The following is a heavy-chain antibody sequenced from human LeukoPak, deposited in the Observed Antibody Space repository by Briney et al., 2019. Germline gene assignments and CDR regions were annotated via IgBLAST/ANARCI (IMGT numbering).Heavy chain of an antibody. Sequence: ASVKVSCKASGYTFTSYGISWVRQAPGQGLEWMGWISAYNGNTNCAQKLQGRVTMTTDTSTSTAYMELRSLRSDDTAVYYCARNPLPAASGWFDPWGQGTLVTVSS. CDR3: ARNPLPAASGWFDP. CDR2: ISAYNGNT. CDR1: GYTFTSYG. V-gene: IGHV1-18*04. D-gene: IGHD2-2*01. J-gene: IGHJ5*02.